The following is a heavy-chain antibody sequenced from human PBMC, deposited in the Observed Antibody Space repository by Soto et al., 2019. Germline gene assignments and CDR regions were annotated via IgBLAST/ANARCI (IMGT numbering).Heavy chain of an antibody. V-gene: IGHV6-1*01. J-gene: IGHJ4*02. Sequence: SQALSLTWAVAGDSVASNRAACHWIRQSPSRGLEWLGRTYYRSTWYNDYAVSVKSRITINPDTSKNQFSLQLNSVTPEDTAVYYCARDDYDSGWDVYWGQGTLVTVSS. CDR2: TYYRSTWYN. CDR1: GDSVASNRAA. CDR3: ARDDYDSGWDVY. D-gene: IGHD6-19*01.